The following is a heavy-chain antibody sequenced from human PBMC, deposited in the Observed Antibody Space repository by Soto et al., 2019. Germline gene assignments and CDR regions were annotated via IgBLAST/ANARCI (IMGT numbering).Heavy chain of an antibody. Sequence: GGSLRLSCAASGFPFSDHAMHWVRQTPGKRLEWVSAITGRGDSTYYADSVKGRFTISIDNSKSTLYLQMMSLRAEDPAVYYCAKDLYVQPPSGWFDPWGQGTVVTVSS. V-gene: IGHV3-23*01. CDR3: AKDLYVQPPSGWFDP. CDR1: GFPFSDHA. CDR2: ITGRGDST. J-gene: IGHJ5*02. D-gene: IGHD1-26*01.